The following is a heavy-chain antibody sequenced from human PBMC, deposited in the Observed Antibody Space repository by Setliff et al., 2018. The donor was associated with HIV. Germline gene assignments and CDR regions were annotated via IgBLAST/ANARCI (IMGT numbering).Heavy chain of an antibody. V-gene: IGHV4-59*12. CDR2: IYYSGET. CDR3: ARDDTVVRGHIDY. Sequence: PSETLSLTCTVSGGSINNYFWSWIRQSPGRGLEWIGYIYYSGETNYNPSLKSRVTFSVDTSKNQFSLKLSSVTAADTAVYYCARDDTVVRGHIDYWGQGTLVTVSS. J-gene: IGHJ4*02. CDR1: GGSINNYF. D-gene: IGHD3-10*01.